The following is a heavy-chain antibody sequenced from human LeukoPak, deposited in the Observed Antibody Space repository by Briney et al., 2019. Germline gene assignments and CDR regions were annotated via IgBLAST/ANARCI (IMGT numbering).Heavy chain of an antibody. CDR3: AKWGDYDILTGYYDSDY. J-gene: IGHJ4*02. CDR2: IVGTGGST. CDR1: GFTFSSYA. Sequence: PGASLRLSCAASGFTFSSYAMSWVRQAPGKGLEWVSAIVGTGGSTYYADSVKGRFTISRDNSKNTLYLQMNSLRAEDTAVYYCAKWGDYDILTGYYDSDYWGQGTLVTVSS. V-gene: IGHV3-23*01. D-gene: IGHD3-9*01.